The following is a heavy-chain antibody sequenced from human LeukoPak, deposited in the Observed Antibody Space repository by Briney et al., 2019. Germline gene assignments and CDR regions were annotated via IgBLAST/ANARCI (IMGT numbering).Heavy chain of an antibody. Sequence: ASVKVSCKVSEYTLTELSMHWVRQAPGKGLEWMGGFDPEDGETIYAQKFQGRVTMTEDTSTDTAYMELSSLRSEDTAVYYCATDTGGGYAGEYYFDYWGQGTLVTVSS. D-gene: IGHD5-12*01. CDR2: FDPEDGET. J-gene: IGHJ4*02. V-gene: IGHV1-24*01. CDR3: ATDTGGGYAGEYYFDY. CDR1: EYTLTELS.